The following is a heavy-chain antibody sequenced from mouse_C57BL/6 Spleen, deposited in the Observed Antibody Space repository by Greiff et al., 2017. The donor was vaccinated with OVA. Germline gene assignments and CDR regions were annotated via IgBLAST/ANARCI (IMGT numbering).Heavy chain of an antibody. D-gene: IGHD1-1*01. V-gene: IGHV1-15*01. CDR3: TRYYGSTYYCDY. CDR1: GYTFTDYE. Sequence: QVQLQQSGAELVRPGASVTLSCKASGYTFTDYEMHWVKQTPVHGLEWIGAIDPETGGTAYNQKFKGKAILTADKSSSTAYMELRSLTSEDSAVYYCTRYYGSTYYCDYWGQGTTLTVSS. J-gene: IGHJ2*01. CDR2: IDPETGGT.